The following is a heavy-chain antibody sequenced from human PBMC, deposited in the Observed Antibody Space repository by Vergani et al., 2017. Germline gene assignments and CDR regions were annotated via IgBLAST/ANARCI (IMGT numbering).Heavy chain of an antibody. CDR1: GASINNDFYY. CDR2: IYVSGIT. D-gene: IGHD4-23*01. J-gene: IGHJ3*01. V-gene: IGHV4-61*02. CDR3: ARDNKQLRPRAFDL. Sequence: QVQLQESGPGLVKPSQTLSLTCTVSGASINNDFYYWHWIRQPAGKGLEWIGRIYVSGITDYNSSLQSRVSMSVDTSKNQFSLTLTSVTAAYTAVYYCARDNKQLRPRAFDLWVQGTMVTVSS.